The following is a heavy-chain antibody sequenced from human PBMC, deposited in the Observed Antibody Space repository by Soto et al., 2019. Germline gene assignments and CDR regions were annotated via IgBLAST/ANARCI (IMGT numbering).Heavy chain of an antibody. V-gene: IGHV1-69*13. CDR2: ITPIFDTA. CDR3: ARDHNGSFDY. D-gene: IGHD5-12*01. Sequence: SVKVSCKASGGTLGSYAFSWVRQAPGQGLEWMGGITPIFDTANYAQKFQGRVTITADESTSTLYMELSSLRSEDTAVYYCARDHNGSFDYWGQGTLVTVSS. CDR1: GGTLGSYA. J-gene: IGHJ4*02.